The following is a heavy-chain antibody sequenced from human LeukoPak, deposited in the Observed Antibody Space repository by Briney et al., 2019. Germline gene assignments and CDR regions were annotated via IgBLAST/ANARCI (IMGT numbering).Heavy chain of an antibody. V-gene: IGHV1-69*05. Sequence: SVKVSCKASGGTLSSYAITWVRQAPGQGLEWMGGIVPFFGTTNYAQKFQGRVTLTTDESTSTAYMELSSLRSEDTAVYYCARVGRWLQLTGYFGYWGQGTLVTVSS. CDR3: ARVGRWLQLTGYFGY. CDR2: IVPFFGTT. D-gene: IGHD5-24*01. J-gene: IGHJ4*02. CDR1: GGTLSSYA.